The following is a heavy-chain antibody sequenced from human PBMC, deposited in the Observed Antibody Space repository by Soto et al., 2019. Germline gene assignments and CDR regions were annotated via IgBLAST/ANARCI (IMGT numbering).Heavy chain of an antibody. J-gene: IGHJ6*02. CDR2: INSDGSST. Sequence: GGSLSLSCAASGFTFSSYWMHWVRQAPGKGLVWVSRINSDGSSTSYADSVKGRFTISRDNAKNTLYLQMNSLRAEDTAVYYCALIVVVPAATPYYYGMDVWGQGTTVTVSS. CDR3: ALIVVVPAATPYYYGMDV. V-gene: IGHV3-74*01. D-gene: IGHD2-2*01. CDR1: GFTFSSYW.